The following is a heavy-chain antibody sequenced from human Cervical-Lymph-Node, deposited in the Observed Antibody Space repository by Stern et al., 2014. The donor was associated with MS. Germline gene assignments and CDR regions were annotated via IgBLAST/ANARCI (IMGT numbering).Heavy chain of an antibody. CDR3: ARRKADPSVQPLFWYFDL. D-gene: IGHD2-2*01. V-gene: IGHV5-51*06. Sequence: EVQLVESGAEVRKPGESLKISCKGSGFHFTSQWIGWVRQTPGKGLEWMGNIFVGDSQKRSSPSFQGKVAFSVDKSIDTAFLQWTGLQASDSAIYYCARRKADPSVQPLFWYFDLWGRGTLVVVSP. CDR1: GFHFTSQW. CDR2: IFVGDSQK. J-gene: IGHJ2*01.